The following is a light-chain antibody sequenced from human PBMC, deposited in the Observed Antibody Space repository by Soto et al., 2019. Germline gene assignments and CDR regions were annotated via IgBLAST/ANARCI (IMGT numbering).Light chain of an antibody. CDR1: QGINTF. V-gene: IGKV1-9*01. CDR2: AAS. J-gene: IGKJ5*01. Sequence: IQLTQSPSSVSASVGDRVTMTCRASQGINTFLAWYQQKAGKAPKLLIYAASTLQSGVPSRFSGSGSGTDFTLTISSLQSEDFATYYCQQLNSYPITFGQGTRLEIK. CDR3: QQLNSYPIT.